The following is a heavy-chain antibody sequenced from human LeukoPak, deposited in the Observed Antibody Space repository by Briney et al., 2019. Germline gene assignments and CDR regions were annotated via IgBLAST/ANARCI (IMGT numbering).Heavy chain of an antibody. D-gene: IGHD5-18*01. CDR2: ITGSGGST. CDR3: ARDRGGYTYSHDY. CDR1: GFTFNNFA. Sequence: GGSLRLSCAASGFTFNNFAMSWVRLAPGKGLEWVSSITGSGGSTYYAGSVKGRFTISRDNSKNTLYVQMNSLRAEDTAVYYCARDRGGYTYSHDYWGQGTLVTVSS. V-gene: IGHV3-23*01. J-gene: IGHJ4*02.